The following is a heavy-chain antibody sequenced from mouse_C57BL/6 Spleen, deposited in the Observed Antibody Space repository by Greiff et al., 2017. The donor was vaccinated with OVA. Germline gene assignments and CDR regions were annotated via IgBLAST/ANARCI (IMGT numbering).Heavy chain of an antibody. CDR3: TRDSYYYGSSLLDY. V-gene: IGHV1-15*01. J-gene: IGHJ2*01. Sequence: VHLVESGAELVRPGASVTLSCKASGYTFTDYEMHWVKQTPVHGLEWIGAIDPETGGTAYNQKFKGKAILTADKSSSTAYMELRSLTSEDSAVYYCTRDSYYYGSSLLDYWGQGTTLTVSS. CDR1: GYTFTDYE. D-gene: IGHD1-1*01. CDR2: IDPETGGT.